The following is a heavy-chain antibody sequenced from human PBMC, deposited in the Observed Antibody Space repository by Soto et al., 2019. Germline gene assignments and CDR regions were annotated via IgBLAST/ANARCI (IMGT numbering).Heavy chain of an antibody. Sequence: QVQLVQSGGEVKKPGASVTVSCQASGYTFINYHITWVRQAPGQGLEWMAWINTYNGMTDYAQRFQGRVTMTRDTATSTAYRDLRNLRSDDTAVYFCAKSPRGEMATDWGQGTVVTVSS. CDR3: AKSPRGEMATD. CDR1: GYTFINYH. CDR2: INTYNGMT. D-gene: IGHD5-12*01. J-gene: IGHJ4*02. V-gene: IGHV1-18*01.